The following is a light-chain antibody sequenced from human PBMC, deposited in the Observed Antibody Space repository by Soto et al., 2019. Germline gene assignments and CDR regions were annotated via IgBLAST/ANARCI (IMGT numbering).Light chain of an antibody. V-gene: IGLV1-40*01. Sequence: HSVLTHPPSVSGAPWHRVTISFTGSSSNIGAGYDVHWYQQLPGTAPKLLIYANTNRPSGVPGRFSGSKSGTSASLAITGLQAEDEADYYCQSYDSSLSGYVFGTGTKVTV. CDR1: SSNIGAGYD. CDR2: ANT. CDR3: QSYDSSLSGYV. J-gene: IGLJ1*01.